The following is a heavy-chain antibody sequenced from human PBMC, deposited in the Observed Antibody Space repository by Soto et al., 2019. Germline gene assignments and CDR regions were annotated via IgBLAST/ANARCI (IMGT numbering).Heavy chain of an antibody. Sequence: SETLSLTCTVSGGSISSFYWSWIRQPPGKGLEWIGYIYYSGSTNYNPSLKSRVTISVDTSKNQFSLKLSSVTAADTAVYYCASADSSYAFDIWGQGTMVTVSS. V-gene: IGHV4-59*01. CDR1: GGSISSFY. D-gene: IGHD3-22*01. CDR2: IYYSGST. CDR3: ASADSSYAFDI. J-gene: IGHJ3*02.